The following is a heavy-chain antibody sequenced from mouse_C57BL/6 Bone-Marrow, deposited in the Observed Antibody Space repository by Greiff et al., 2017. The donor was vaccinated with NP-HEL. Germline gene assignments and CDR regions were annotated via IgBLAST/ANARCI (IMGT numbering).Heavy chain of an antibody. Sequence: EVKLQESGPGLAKPSQTLSLTCSVTGYSITSDYWNWIRKFPGNKLEYMGYISYSGSTYYNPSPKSRISITRDTSKNQYYLQLNSVTTEDTATYYCARLDWEGTYAMDYWGQGTSVTVSS. V-gene: IGHV3-8*01. D-gene: IGHD4-1*01. CDR2: ISYSGST. J-gene: IGHJ4*01. CDR3: ARLDWEGTYAMDY. CDR1: GYSITSDY.